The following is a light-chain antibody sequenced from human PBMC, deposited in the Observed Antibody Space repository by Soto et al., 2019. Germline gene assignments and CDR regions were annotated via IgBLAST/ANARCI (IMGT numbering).Light chain of an antibody. CDR3: QHYDHLPPFT. CDR1: QDIRKY. Sequence: DIQMTQSPSSLSASVGDRVTITCQASQDIRKYLGWYQQKPGKAPKLLIYDASYLETGVPSRFSGSGYGTDFTFTISSLQPEDIGTYYCQHYDHLPPFTFGPGTKVAIK. J-gene: IGKJ3*01. CDR2: DAS. V-gene: IGKV1-33*01.